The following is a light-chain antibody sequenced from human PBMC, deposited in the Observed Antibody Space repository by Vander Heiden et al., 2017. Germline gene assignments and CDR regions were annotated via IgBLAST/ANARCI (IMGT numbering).Light chain of an antibody. CDR1: QSVSSNY. CDR2: GTS. Sequence: EIVLTQSPGTLSLSPGERATLSCRASQSVSSNYLAWYQQKPGQAPRLLIYGTSSRATGIPDRFSGSGSGTDFTLTISRLEPEDFAVYYCQQDGSSLYTFGRGTKMEIK. V-gene: IGKV3-20*01. CDR3: QQDGSSLYT. J-gene: IGKJ2*01.